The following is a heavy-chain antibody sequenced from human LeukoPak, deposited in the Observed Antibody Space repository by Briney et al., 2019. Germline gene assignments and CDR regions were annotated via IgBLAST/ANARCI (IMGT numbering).Heavy chain of an antibody. CDR3: AKDPVTVTNPALSLM. Sequence: PGRSLRLSCAASGFTFDDYAMHWVRQAPGKGLEWVSAITGSGGSTYYADSVKGRFTISRDNSKNTLYLQMNSLRAEDTAVYYCAKDPVTVTNPALSLMGGQGTLVTVSS. D-gene: IGHD4-17*01. CDR1: GFTFDDYA. J-gene: IGHJ4*02. CDR2: ITGSGGST. V-gene: IGHV3-23*01.